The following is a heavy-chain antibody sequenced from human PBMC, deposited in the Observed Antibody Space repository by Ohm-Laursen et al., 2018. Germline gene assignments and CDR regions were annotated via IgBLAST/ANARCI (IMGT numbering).Heavy chain of an antibody. CDR3: ARCKQPRDYYGMDV. Sequence: SLRLSCAASGFTFSSYGMHWVRQAPGKGLEWVSSISGSGHNTYYADSVKGRFTISRDNSKNTVYLQMNSLRAEDTAVYYCARCKQPRDYYGMDVWGQGTTVTVSS. J-gene: IGHJ6*02. D-gene: IGHD6-13*01. CDR2: ISGSGHNT. CDR1: GFTFSSYG. V-gene: IGHV3-23*01.